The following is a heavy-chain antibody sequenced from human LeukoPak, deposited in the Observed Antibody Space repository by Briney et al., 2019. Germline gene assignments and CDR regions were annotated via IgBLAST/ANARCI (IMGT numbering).Heavy chain of an antibody. CDR3: ARDPRDGYGHFDY. J-gene: IGHJ4*02. D-gene: IGHD5-24*01. CDR1: GFTFSGNH. CDR2: IYSDGDT. Sequence: GGSLRLSCVVSGFTFSGNHMNWVRQAPGKGLEGVSVIYSDGDTYYADSVTGRFTISRDSSRNTLSLQMNSLKPEDTAVYYCARDPRDGYGHFDYWGQGTLVTVSS. V-gene: IGHV3-66*02.